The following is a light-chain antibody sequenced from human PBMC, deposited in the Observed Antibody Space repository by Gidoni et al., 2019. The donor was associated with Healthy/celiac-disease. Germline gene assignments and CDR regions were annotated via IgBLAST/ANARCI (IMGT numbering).Light chain of an antibody. V-gene: IGKV3D-15*01. CDR3: QQYNSWLPG. Sequence: EIVLTQSPATLSVSPGERATLSCRASQSVSSNLAWYQQKPGQAPRLLIYGASTRATGIPARFSGSGSGTEFTLTISRLQSEDFAVYYCQQYNSWLPGFGGGTKVEIK. CDR1: QSVSSN. J-gene: IGKJ4*01. CDR2: GAS.